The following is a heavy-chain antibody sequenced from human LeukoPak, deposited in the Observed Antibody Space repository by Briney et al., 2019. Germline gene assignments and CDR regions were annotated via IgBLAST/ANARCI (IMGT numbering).Heavy chain of an antibody. CDR1: GGSFSGYY. CDR2: INHSGST. D-gene: IGHD6-13*01. V-gene: IGHV4-34*01. CDR3: ARDILATSIAAPYY. J-gene: IGHJ4*02. Sequence: PSETLSLTRAVYGGSFSGYYWSWIRQPPGKGLEWIGEINHSGSTNYNPSLKSRVTMSVDTSKNQFSLRLSSVNAADTAVYYCARDILATSIAAPYYWGQGTLVTVSS.